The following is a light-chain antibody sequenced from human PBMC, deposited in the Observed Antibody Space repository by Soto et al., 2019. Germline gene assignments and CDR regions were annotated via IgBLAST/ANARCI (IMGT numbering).Light chain of an antibody. V-gene: IGKV3-20*01. CDR3: QQYVTSPAIT. J-gene: IGKJ5*01. Sequence: EIVLTQSPGALSLSPGERATLSCWASESVGAYLAWYQQQPAQAPRLLIYGATKRTSGTPDRVSGTGSETAFTLAISRLEPGDFVVYYCQQYVTSPAITFGQGTRLEIK. CDR1: ESVGAY. CDR2: GAT.